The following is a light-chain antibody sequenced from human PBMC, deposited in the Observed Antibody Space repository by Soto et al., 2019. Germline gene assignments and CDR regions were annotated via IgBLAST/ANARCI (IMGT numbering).Light chain of an antibody. CDR2: AAS. J-gene: IGKJ1*01. V-gene: IGKV1-8*01. Sequence: IRMTQSPSSLSASTGDRVTITCRASQGISSFLAWYQQKSGKAPKLLMYAASTLQSGVPSRFSGSGSGTDFTLTISSLQSEDFATYYCQQYYLYPRTFGQGTKVEIK. CDR1: QGISSF. CDR3: QQYYLYPRT.